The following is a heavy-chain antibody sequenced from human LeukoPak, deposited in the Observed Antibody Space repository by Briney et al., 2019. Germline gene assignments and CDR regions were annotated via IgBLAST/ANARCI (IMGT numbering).Heavy chain of an antibody. CDR3: ARDWATVTELDY. CDR2: IYYSGST. Sequence: SETLSLTCTVSGGSISSSSYYWGWVRQPPGKGLEWIGSIYYSGSTYYNPSLKSRVTISVDTSKNQFSLKLSSVTAADTAVYYCARDWATVTELDYWGQGTLVTVSS. J-gene: IGHJ4*02. CDR1: GGSISSSSYY. D-gene: IGHD4-17*01. V-gene: IGHV4-39*02.